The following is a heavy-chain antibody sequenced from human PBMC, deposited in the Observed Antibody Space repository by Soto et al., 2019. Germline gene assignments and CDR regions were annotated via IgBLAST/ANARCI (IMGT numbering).Heavy chain of an antibody. CDR1: GDSVSSNSAA. D-gene: IGHD6-25*01. J-gene: IGHJ6*02. V-gene: IGHV6-1*01. CDR3: ARCSGAPDYYYYYGMED. CDR2: TYYRSKWYN. Sequence: PSQTLSLTCAISGDSVSSNSAAWNWIRQSPSRGLEWLGRTYYRSKWYNDYAVSVKSRITINPDTSKNQFFLQLNSVTPADTAVYYCARCSGAPDYYYYYGMEDWGQGTTVAVSS.